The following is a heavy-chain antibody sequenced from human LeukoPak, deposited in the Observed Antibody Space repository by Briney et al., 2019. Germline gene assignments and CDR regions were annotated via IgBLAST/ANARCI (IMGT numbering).Heavy chain of an antibody. CDR2: ISYDGSNK. V-gene: IGHV3-30*18. D-gene: IGHD5-18*01. Sequence: GGSLRLSCAASGFTFSSYWMSWVRQAPGKGLEWVAVISYDGSNKYYADSVKGRFTISRDNSKNTLYLQMNSLRAEDTAVYYCAKARTRIQLWLLGYWGQGTLVTVSS. CDR3: AKARTRIQLWLLGY. J-gene: IGHJ4*02. CDR1: GFTFSSYW.